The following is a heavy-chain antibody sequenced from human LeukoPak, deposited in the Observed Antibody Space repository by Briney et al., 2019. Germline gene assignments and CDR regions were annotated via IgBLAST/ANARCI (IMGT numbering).Heavy chain of an antibody. CDR3: ARLPTYSGTYAGFDY. CDR2: IKTDGSRT. V-gene: IGHV3-74*01. J-gene: IGHJ4*02. CDR1: GFTFSNYW. D-gene: IGHD1-26*01. Sequence: GGSLRLSCAASGFTFSNYWMHWVRQAPGKGLVWVSRIKTDGSRTNYADFVKGRFTISRDNAKNTLYLQMTSLRAEDTAVYYCARLPTYSGTYAGFDYWGQGTLVTVSS.